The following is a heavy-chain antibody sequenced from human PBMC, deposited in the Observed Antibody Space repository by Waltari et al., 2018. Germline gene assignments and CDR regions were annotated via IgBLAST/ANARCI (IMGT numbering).Heavy chain of an antibody. CDR2: IYHSGST. V-gene: IGHV4-38-2*02. CDR3: ARETFEYSSSSGDY. J-gene: IGHJ4*02. D-gene: IGHD6-6*01. CDR1: GYSISSGYY. Sequence: QVQLQESGPGLVKPSETLSLTCAVSGYSISSGYYWGWIRQPPGKGLEWIGSIYHSGSTYYNPSLKSRVTISVDTSKNQFSLKLSSVTAADTAVYYCARETFEYSSSSGDYWGQGTLVTVSS.